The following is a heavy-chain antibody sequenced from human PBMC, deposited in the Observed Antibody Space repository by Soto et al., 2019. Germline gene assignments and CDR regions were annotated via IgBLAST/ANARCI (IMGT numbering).Heavy chain of an antibody. Sequence: SETLSLTCTVSGCSISSGDYYWSWIRQPPGKGLEYIGYIYYYSGSTYYNPSLKSRLTISLDTSKNQFSLKLSSVTAADTAVYYCAREGWISRTEYNWFAPWVQGTLVTVSS. D-gene: IGHD1-20*01. V-gene: IGHV4-30-4*01. CDR3: AREGWISRTEYNWFAP. CDR1: GCSISSGDYY. CDR2: IYYYSGST. J-gene: IGHJ5*02.